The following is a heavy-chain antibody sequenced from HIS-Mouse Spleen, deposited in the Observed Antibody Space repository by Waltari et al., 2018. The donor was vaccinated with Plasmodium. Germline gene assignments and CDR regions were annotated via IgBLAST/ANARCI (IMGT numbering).Heavy chain of an antibody. CDR2: IKQDGSEK. CDR1: GFTFSSHW. CDR3: ASSWYWYFDL. J-gene: IGHJ2*01. D-gene: IGHD6-13*01. Sequence: VQLVESGGGLVQPGGSLRLPCAASGFTFSSHWLIWVRQAPGKGLEWVANIKQDGSEKYYVDSVKGRFTISRDNAKNSLYLQMNSLRAEDTAVYYCASSWYWYFDLWGRGTLVTVSS. V-gene: IGHV3-7*01.